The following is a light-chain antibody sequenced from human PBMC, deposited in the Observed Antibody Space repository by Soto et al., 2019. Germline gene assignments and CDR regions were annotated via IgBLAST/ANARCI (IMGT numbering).Light chain of an antibody. CDR2: GAS. CDR1: QSVSSSY. V-gene: IGKV3-20*01. CDR3: QQYGSPPGT. Sequence: EIVFTQCRGTRSLSPGERATLSCRASQSVSSSYLAWYQQKPGQAPRLLIYGASSRATGMPDRFSGSGSGTDFTLTISSLESEDFAVYFCQQYGSPPGTLGQGTKVDIK. J-gene: IGKJ1*01.